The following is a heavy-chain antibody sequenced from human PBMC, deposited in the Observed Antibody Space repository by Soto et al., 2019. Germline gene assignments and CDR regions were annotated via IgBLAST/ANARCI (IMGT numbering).Heavy chain of an antibody. D-gene: IGHD4-17*01. CDR1: GFTFSDSA. Sequence: EVQLVESGGDLVQPGGSLKLSCAASGFTFSDSAVHWVRQASGKGLEWVVRIRTKSNSYATTCTASLKGRFTISRDDSKNTAYLQMNSLETEDTAVYYCTSATDTGGLNWFDPWGPGTLVTVSS. CDR2: IRTKSNSYAT. V-gene: IGHV3-73*02. CDR3: TSATDTGGLNWFDP. J-gene: IGHJ5*02.